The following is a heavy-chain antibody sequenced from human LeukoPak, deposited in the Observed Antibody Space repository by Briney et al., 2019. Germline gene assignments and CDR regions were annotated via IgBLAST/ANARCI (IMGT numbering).Heavy chain of an antibody. CDR3: ARDIVRPRSSGYYQALDY. D-gene: IGHD3-22*01. CDR1: GFAFSSYG. V-gene: IGHV3-33*01. Sequence: GRSLRLSCAASGFAFSSYGMHWVRQAPGKGLEWVAVIWYDGSNKYYVDSVKGRFTISRDDSKNTLYLQMNSLRAEDAAVYYCARDIVRPRSSGYYQALDYWGQGTLATVSS. CDR2: IWYDGSNK. J-gene: IGHJ4*02.